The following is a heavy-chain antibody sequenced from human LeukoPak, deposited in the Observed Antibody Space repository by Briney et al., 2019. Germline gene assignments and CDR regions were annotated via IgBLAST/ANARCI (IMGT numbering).Heavy chain of an antibody. CDR1: GGSISSYY. CDR3: ASALTGYYNFDY. J-gene: IGHJ4*02. V-gene: IGHV4-59*01. D-gene: IGHD3-9*01. Sequence: SETLSLTCTVSGGSISSYYWSWIRQPPGKGLEWIGYIYYSGSTNYNPSLKSRVTISADTSKNQFSLKLSSVTAADTAVYYCASALTGYYNFDYWGQGTLVTVSS. CDR2: IYYSGST.